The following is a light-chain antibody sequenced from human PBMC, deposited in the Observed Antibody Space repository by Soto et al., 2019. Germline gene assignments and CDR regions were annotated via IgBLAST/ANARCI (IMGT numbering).Light chain of an antibody. CDR3: QQYNDYSWT. V-gene: IGKV1-5*03. CDR2: KAS. CDR1: QSISAW. Sequence: DIQMTQSPSTLSASVGDRVSINCRASQSISAWLAWYQQKPGKAPRLLIYKASTLEIGVPSRFSGSGSGTEFTLTISSLQPDAGATYYCQQYNDYSWTFGQGTKVEIK. J-gene: IGKJ1*01.